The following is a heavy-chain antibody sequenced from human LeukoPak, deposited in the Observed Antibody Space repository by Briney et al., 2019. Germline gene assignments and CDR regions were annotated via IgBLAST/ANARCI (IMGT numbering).Heavy chain of an antibody. Sequence: AGGSLRLSCAASGFTFSSYAMHWVRQAPGKGLEWVAVISYDGSNKYSADSVKGRFTISRDNSKNTLYLQMNNLRAEDTAVYYCASSTGIAASDHSYWGQGTLVTVSS. CDR3: ASSTGIAASDHSY. J-gene: IGHJ4*02. D-gene: IGHD6-13*01. V-gene: IGHV3-30-3*01. CDR2: ISYDGSNK. CDR1: GFTFSSYA.